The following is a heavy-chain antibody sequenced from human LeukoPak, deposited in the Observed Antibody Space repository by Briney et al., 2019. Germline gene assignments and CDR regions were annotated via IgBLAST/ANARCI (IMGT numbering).Heavy chain of an antibody. CDR3: AREGGPPLRYFDWLFHQLFDY. Sequence: SQTLSLTCAISGDSVSSNSAAWNWIRQSPSRGLEWLGRTYYRSKWYNDYAVSVKSRITINPDTSKNQFSLQLNSVTPEDTAVYYCAREGGPPLRYFDWLFHQLFDYWGQGTLVTVSS. D-gene: IGHD3-9*01. CDR2: TYYRSKWYN. J-gene: IGHJ4*02. CDR1: GDSVSSNSAA. V-gene: IGHV6-1*01.